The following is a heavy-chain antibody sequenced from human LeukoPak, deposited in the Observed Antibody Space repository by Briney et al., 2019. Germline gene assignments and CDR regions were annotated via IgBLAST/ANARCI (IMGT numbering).Heavy chain of an antibody. CDR1: GFTFSNYG. J-gene: IGHJ3*02. V-gene: IGHV3-30*02. D-gene: IGHD5-12*01. Sequence: GGSLRLSCEASGFTFSNYGMHWVRQAPGKGLEWAAFIRHDGSKIYYADSVKGRFTISRDSSKSTLYLQTNSLRAEDTALYYCARTSGYDFRDNAFDIWGQGTMVTVSS. CDR2: IRHDGSKI. CDR3: ARTSGYDFRDNAFDI.